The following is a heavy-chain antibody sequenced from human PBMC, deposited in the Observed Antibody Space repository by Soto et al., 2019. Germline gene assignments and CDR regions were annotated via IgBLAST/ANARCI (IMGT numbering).Heavy chain of an antibody. D-gene: IGHD1-7*01. J-gene: IGHJ4*02. CDR3: GRFYNGTYW. CDR2: ISSDGSIT. Sequence: EVQVVESGGGLVQPGGSLRLSCAASGFTFSSDWMHWVRQAPGKGLVWVSRISSDGSITNYAGSVKGRFTISRDNAKNTLYLQMNSLGVEDTALDYCGRFYNGTYWWGQGALVTVSS. V-gene: IGHV3-74*01. CDR1: GFTFSSDW.